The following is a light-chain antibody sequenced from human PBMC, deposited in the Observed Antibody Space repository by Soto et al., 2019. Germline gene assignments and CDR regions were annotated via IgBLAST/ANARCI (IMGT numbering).Light chain of an antibody. CDR1: QSVTSSY. J-gene: IGKJ4*01. V-gene: IGKV3-20*01. CDR2: GAS. CDR3: QQYGSSRLT. Sequence: IVLTQSPGTLSVSPGERATLSCRASQSVTSSYVGWYQQKPGQAPMLLIYGASTRATGIPDRFSGSGSGTDFTLTISRLEPEDFAVYYCQQYGSSRLTFGGGTKVEIK.